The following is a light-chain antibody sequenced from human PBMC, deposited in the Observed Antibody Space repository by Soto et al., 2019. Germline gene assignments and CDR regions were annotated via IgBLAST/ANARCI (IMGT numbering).Light chain of an antibody. Sequence: EIVVTQSPATLSLSPGERATLSCRASQSGSSYLACYQQKPGQAPRLLIYDGSNRATGLPARFSGSGSGTAFPLPISSLQAEDFAVYYCKQPSTWPSWTFGQGTKVEIK. CDR2: DGS. J-gene: IGKJ1*01. CDR1: QSGSSY. CDR3: KQPSTWPSWT. V-gene: IGKV3-11*01.